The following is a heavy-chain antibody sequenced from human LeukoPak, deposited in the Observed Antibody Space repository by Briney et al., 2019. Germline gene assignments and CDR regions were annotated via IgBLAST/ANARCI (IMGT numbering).Heavy chain of an antibody. CDR2: IYYSGST. CDR1: GGSISSYY. V-gene: IGHV4-59*08. D-gene: IGHD3-10*01. CDR3: ASTSLWLIHFDY. J-gene: IGHJ4*02. Sequence: PSETLSLTCTVSGGSISSYYWSWIRQPPGKGLEWIGYIYYSGSTNYNPSLKSRVTISVDTSKNQFSLKLSSVTAADTAVYYCASTSLWLIHFDYWGQGTLVTVSS.